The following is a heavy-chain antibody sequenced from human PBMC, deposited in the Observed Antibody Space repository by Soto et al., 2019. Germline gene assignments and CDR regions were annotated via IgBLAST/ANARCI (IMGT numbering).Heavy chain of an antibody. V-gene: IGHV4-39*01. D-gene: IGHD2-21*02. J-gene: IGHJ4*02. CDR3: ARVNVTLDL. CDR1: GFTFSSYG. Sequence: GSLRLSCAASGFTFSSYGMHWVRQPPGKGLEWIASIHYGGNAYYSPSLTTRATISRDTSKNRVSLELRSVTAADTAVYYCARVNVTLDLWGLGTLVTVS. CDR2: IHYGGNA.